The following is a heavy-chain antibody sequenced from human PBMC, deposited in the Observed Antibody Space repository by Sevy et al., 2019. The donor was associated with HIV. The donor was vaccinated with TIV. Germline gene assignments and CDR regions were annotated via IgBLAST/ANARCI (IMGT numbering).Heavy chain of an antibody. V-gene: IGHV3-33*08. CDR1: GFIFSTYG. D-gene: IGHD6-13*01. J-gene: IGHJ4*02. CDR3: VSGASIAAAGNFAY. Sequence: GGSLRLSCAASGFIFSTYGMHWVRQAPGKGLEWVALMWYEGSSQYYADSVQGRFTISRDNSKNTLDLQMNSLRAEDTAVYYCVSGASIAAAGNFAYWGQGTLVTVSS. CDR2: MWYEGSSQ.